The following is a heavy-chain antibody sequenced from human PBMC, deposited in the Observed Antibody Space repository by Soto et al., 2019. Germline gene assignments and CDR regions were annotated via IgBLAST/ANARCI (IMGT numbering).Heavy chain of an antibody. J-gene: IGHJ4*02. CDR2: ISSSGGST. D-gene: IGHD5-12*01. V-gene: IGHV3-23*01. Sequence: EVPLLESGGGLVQPGGSLRLSCAASGFTFSSYAMSWVRQAPGKGLEWVSAISSSGGSTYYADSVKGRFTISRDNSKNTLYLQMNSLRAEDTAVYYCAKDLGGYSGYAFDYWGQGTRVTVSS. CDR1: GFTFSSYA. CDR3: AKDLGGYSGYAFDY.